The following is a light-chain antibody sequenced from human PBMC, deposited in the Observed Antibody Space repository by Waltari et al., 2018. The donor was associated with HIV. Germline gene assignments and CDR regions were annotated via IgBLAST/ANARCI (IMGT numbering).Light chain of an antibody. CDR3: SSYTSSITLV. Sequence: QSALTQPASVSGSPGQSITISCTGTSSDVGGYNYVSWYQQHPGKPPKLMIYDVSKRPSGVSNRFAGSMSGNAASLTISGLQGDDDADYYCSSYTSSITLVFGGGTKLTVL. CDR2: DVS. J-gene: IGLJ3*02. CDR1: SSDVGGYNY. V-gene: IGLV2-14*03.